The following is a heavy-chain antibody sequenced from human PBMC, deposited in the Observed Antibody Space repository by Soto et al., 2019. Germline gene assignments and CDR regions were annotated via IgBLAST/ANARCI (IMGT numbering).Heavy chain of an antibody. CDR1: GFTFSDYY. J-gene: IGHJ3*02. Sequence: PGGSLRLWWAASGFTFSDYYMSWIRQAPGKGLEWVSYISSSGSTIYYADSVKGRFTISRDNAKNSLYLQMNSLRAEDTAVYYCARDLEMATIRHAFDIWGQGTMVTVS. CDR3: ARDLEMATIRHAFDI. CDR2: ISSSGSTI. V-gene: IGHV3-11*01. D-gene: IGHD5-12*01.